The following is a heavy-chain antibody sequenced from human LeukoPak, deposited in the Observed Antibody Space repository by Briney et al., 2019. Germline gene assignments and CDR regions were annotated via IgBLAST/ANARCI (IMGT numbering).Heavy chain of an antibody. CDR1: GFTFSRYE. CDR3: ARKYCSTTSCLFDN. Sequence: GGSLRLSCAASGFTFSRYEMNWVRQAPGKGLQWGSDISSSGTTIYYADSEKGRFAISRDNAKTSLYLQMNSLRAEDTAVYYCARKYCSTTSCLFDNWGQGTLVTVSS. D-gene: IGHD2-2*01. J-gene: IGHJ4*02. V-gene: IGHV3-48*03. CDR2: ISSSGTTI.